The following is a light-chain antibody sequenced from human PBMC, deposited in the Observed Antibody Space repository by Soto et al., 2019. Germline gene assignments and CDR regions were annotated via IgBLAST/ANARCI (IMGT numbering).Light chain of an antibody. CDR2: DDT. J-gene: IGLJ1*01. CDR1: NIETKS. Sequence: SYELTQPPSVSVAPGQTARITCGGNNIETKSVHWYQQKPGQAPVLVVYDDTDRPSGIPERFSGSNSANTAALTISRVEAGDEADYYCLVWDSSSDHYVFGTGTQLTVL. CDR3: LVWDSSSDHYV. V-gene: IGLV3-21*02.